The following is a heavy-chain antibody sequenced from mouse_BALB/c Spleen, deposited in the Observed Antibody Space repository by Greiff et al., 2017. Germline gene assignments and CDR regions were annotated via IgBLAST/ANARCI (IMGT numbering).Heavy chain of an antibody. J-gene: IGHJ2*01. CDR3: ARGKYYFDY. Sequence: EVKLVESGGGLVKPGGSLKLSCAASGFTFSSYAMSWVRQTPEKRLEWVASISSGGSTYYPDSVKGRFTISRDNARNILYLQMSRLRSEDTAMYYCARGKYYFDYWGQGTTLTVSS. V-gene: IGHV5-6-5*01. CDR2: ISSGGST. CDR1: GFTFSSYA.